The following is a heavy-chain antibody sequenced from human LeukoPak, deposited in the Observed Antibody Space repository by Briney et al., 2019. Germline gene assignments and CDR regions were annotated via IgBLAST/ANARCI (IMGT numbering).Heavy chain of an antibody. CDR1: GFTFTGHS. V-gene: IGHV3-30*04. CDR3: AREKQSGGTPFDY. D-gene: IGHD1-26*01. Sequence: GVSLRLSCVASGFTFTGHSMHWVRQAPGKGLEWVAVVGNDEKTKFYADSLKGRFTVSRDNSKNTVYLQMNSLRDEDTAVYYCAREKQSGGTPFDYWGQGSLVTVSS. CDR2: VGNDEKTK. J-gene: IGHJ4*02.